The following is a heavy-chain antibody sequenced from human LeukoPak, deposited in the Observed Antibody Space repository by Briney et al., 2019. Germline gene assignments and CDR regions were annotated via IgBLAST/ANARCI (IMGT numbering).Heavy chain of an antibody. Sequence: PSETLSLTCTVSGGSISSSSYYWDWIRQHPGKGLEWIGYIYYSGSTYYNPSLKSRVTISVDTSKNQFSLKLSSVTAADTAVYYCARSGSGSYNYFDYWGQGTLVTVSS. CDR3: ARSGSGSYNYFDY. V-gene: IGHV4-31*03. D-gene: IGHD3-10*01. CDR2: IYYSGST. CDR1: GGSISSSSYY. J-gene: IGHJ4*02.